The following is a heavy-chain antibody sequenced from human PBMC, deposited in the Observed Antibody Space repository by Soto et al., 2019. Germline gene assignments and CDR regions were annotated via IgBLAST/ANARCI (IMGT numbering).Heavy chain of an antibody. D-gene: IGHD3-22*01. V-gene: IGHV1-69*12. CDR3: ASEVEYYYASSGSGMDV. CDR2: IIPIFGTA. CDR1: GGTVSSYA. Sequence: QVQLVQSGAEVTKPGSSVKVSCKASGGTVSSYAISWVRQDPGQGLEWMGGIIPIFGTANYAQKFQGRVTITADESTSTAYMELSSLRSEDTAVYYCASEVEYYYASSGSGMDVWGQGTTVTVSS. J-gene: IGHJ6*02.